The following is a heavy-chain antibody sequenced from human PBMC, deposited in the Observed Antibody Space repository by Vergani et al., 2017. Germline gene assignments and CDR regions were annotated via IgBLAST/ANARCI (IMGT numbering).Heavy chain of an antibody. Sequence: QVQLVQSGAEVRKPAASVKVSCKASGYTFTGYLMHWVRQAPGQGLEWMGWINPNGGGTNYAQKFQGRVTMTEDTSTDTAYMELSSLRSEDTAVYYCATQWELGAFDIWGQGTMVTVSS. D-gene: IGHD1-26*01. J-gene: IGHJ3*02. CDR1: GYTFTGYL. CDR2: INPNGGGT. V-gene: IGHV1-2*02. CDR3: ATQWELGAFDI.